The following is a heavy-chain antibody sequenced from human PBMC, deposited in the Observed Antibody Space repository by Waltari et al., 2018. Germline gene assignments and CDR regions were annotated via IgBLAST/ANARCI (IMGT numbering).Heavy chain of an antibody. D-gene: IGHD4-17*01. J-gene: IGHJ2*01. Sequence: QVQLQQWGAGLLKPSATLSLTCAVDGGSFSGYYWIWIRQPPGKGLEWIGEINHSGSTNYNPSLKSRVTISVDTSKNQFSLKLSSVTAADTAVYYCARVTRGTVTTLRYFDLWGRGTLVTVSS. CDR1: GGSFSGYY. CDR2: INHSGST. CDR3: ARVTRGTVTTLRYFDL. V-gene: IGHV4-34*01.